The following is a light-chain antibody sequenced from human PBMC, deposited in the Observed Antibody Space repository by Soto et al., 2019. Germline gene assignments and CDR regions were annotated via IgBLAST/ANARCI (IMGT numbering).Light chain of an antibody. CDR1: QSVRSNC. Sequence: EIVLTQSPGTLSLSPGERATLSCRASQSVRSNCLAWYQHKPGRAPRLLIYGTSSRATDIPDRFTGSGSGTDFTLTISRLEPEDFAVYSCQQYGRPPQTFGQGTKVDIK. J-gene: IGKJ1*01. CDR3: QQYGRPPQT. V-gene: IGKV3-20*01. CDR2: GTS.